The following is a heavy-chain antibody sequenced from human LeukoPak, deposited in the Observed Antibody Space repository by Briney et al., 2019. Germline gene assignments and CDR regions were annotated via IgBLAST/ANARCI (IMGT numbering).Heavy chain of an antibody. D-gene: IGHD3-22*01. CDR2: ISYDGSNK. J-gene: IGHJ4*02. CDR1: GFTFSSYA. Sequence: PGGSLRLSCAASGFTFSSYAMHWVRQAPGKGLEWVAVISYDGSNKYYADSVKGRFTTSRDNSKNTLYLQMNSLRAEDTAVYYCARDGLTHYYDSSGYYFDYWGQGTLVTVSS. CDR3: ARDGLTHYYDSSGYYFDY. V-gene: IGHV3-30-3*01.